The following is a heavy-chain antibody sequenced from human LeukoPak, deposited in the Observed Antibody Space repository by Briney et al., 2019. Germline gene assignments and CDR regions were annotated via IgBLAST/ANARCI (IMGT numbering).Heavy chain of an antibody. Sequence: GGSLRLSCAASGFTFSIYTMNWVRQAPGKGLEWVSSISSSSSSIYDADSVKGRFTISRDNAKNSLYLQMNSLRAEDTAVYYCAKDKGIATLDFDYWGFEYWGQGTLVTVSS. J-gene: IGHJ4*02. V-gene: IGHV3-21*04. CDR1: GFTFSIYT. CDR2: ISSSSSSI. CDR3: AKDKGIATLDFDYWGFEY. D-gene: IGHD3/OR15-3a*01.